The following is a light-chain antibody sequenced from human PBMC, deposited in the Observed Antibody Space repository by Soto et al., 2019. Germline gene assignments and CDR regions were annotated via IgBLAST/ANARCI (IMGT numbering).Light chain of an antibody. J-gene: IGKJ2*01. CDR1: QSIGTW. V-gene: IGKV1-5*01. CDR3: QQYNGF. CDR2: DAS. Sequence: DLQMTQSPSTLSASVGDRVTITCRASQSIGTWLAWFQQKPGKAPKALIYDASRVESGVPSRFSGSGSGTEFTLTISSLQPDDFATYYCQQYNGFFGQGTKLEIK.